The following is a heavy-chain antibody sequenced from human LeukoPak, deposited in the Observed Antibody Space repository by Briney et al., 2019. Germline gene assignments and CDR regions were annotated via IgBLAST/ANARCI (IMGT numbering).Heavy chain of an antibody. D-gene: IGHD4-17*01. CDR1: GGSISSSY. CDR3: ARRIYGDAFDI. J-gene: IGHJ3*02. CDR2: VYYSGST. Sequence: SETLSLTCTVSGGSISSSYWSWIRQPPGKGLEWIGYVYYSGSTNYNPSLKSRVTISVDPSKNQFSLKLSSVTAADTALYHCARRIYGDAFDIWGQGTMVTVSS. V-gene: IGHV4-59*08.